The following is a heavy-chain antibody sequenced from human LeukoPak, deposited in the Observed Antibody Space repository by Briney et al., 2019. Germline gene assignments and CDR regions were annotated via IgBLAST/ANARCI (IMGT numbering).Heavy chain of an antibody. Sequence: ASVKVSCKASAYTFTIYTIHWVRQAPGQRLEWMGWINAGNGNTRYSQNFQGRVTITRDTSATTAYMELSSLRSEDTAVYYCARTTRSWYEDNNAFDIWGQGTTVTVSS. V-gene: IGHV1-3*01. J-gene: IGHJ3*02. CDR1: AYTFTIYT. CDR3: ARTTRSWYEDNNAFDI. D-gene: IGHD6-13*01. CDR2: INAGNGNT.